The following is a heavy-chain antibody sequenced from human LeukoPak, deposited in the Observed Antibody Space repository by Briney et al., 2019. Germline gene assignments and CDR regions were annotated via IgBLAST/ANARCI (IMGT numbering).Heavy chain of an antibody. Sequence: GGSLRLSCAASGFTFSNNWMNWVRQAPGEGLEWVSSISGSSNYVYYADSVKGRFTISRDNAKNSVYLHMNSLRAEDTAVYYCAKAYYDPSGYSYYFDYWGQGTLVTVSS. D-gene: IGHD3-22*01. CDR3: AKAYYDPSGYSYYFDY. V-gene: IGHV3-21*01. CDR1: GFTFSNNW. J-gene: IGHJ4*02. CDR2: ISGSSNYV.